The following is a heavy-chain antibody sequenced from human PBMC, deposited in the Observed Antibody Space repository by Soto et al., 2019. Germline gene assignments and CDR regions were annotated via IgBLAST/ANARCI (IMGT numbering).Heavy chain of an antibody. CDR3: ARDPRSSVLWFGELNY. D-gene: IGHD3-10*01. V-gene: IGHV3-33*01. CDR2: IWYDGSNK. J-gene: IGHJ4*02. Sequence: GGSLRLSCAASGFTFSSYGMHWVRQAPGKGLEWVAVIWYDGSNKYYADSVKGRFTISRDNSKNTLYLQMNSLRAEDTAVYYCARDPRSSVLWFGELNYWGQGTLVTVSS. CDR1: GFTFSSYG.